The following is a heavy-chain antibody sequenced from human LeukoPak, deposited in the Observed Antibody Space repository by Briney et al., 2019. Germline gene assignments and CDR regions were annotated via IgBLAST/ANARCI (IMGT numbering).Heavy chain of an antibody. CDR2: INHSGST. CDR1: GGSFSGYY. Sequence: TPSETLSLTCAVYGGSFSGYYLSWIRQPPGKGLEWIGEINHSGSTNYSPSLKSRVTISVDTSKNQFSLKLSSVTAADTAVYYCARWAYCSSTSCYGRYYYYYMDVWGKGTTVTVSS. V-gene: IGHV4-34*01. CDR3: ARWAYCSSTSCYGRYYYYYMDV. J-gene: IGHJ6*03. D-gene: IGHD2-2*01.